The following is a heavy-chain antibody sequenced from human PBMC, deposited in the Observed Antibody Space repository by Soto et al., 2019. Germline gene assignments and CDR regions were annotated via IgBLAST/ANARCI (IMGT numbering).Heavy chain of an antibody. D-gene: IGHD3-3*01. CDR2: IWYDGTNK. CDR3: ARDFGFYSQWPIDI. CDR1: GFTFSTYG. V-gene: IGHV3-33*01. J-gene: IGHJ3*02. Sequence: GGSLRLSCAASGFTFSTYGMHWVRQAPGKGLEWVAVIWYDGTNKYYADSVRGRFTISRDNSKNTLYLQMDSLRAEDTAVYYCARDFGFYSQWPIDIWGQGTMVTVSS.